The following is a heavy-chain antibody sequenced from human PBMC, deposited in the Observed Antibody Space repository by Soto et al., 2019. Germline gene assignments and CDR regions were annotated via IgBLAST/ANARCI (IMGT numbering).Heavy chain of an antibody. CDR3: ARSVAVPGAHIDY. V-gene: IGHV4-34*01. Sequence: SETLSLTCAVSGGSFSGYYWSWIRQSPGKGLEWIGDINHSGGTNYNPSLKSRVTISGDTSRSQFSLRLSSVTAADTAVYFCARSVAVPGAHIDYWGQGTQVTVSS. J-gene: IGHJ4*02. CDR2: INHSGGT. CDR1: GGSFSGYY. D-gene: IGHD6-19*01.